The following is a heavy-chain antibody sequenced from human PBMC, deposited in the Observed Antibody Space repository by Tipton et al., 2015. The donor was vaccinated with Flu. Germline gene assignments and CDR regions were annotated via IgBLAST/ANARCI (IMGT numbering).Heavy chain of an antibody. Sequence: LRLSCTVSGGSISSYYWSWIRQPAGKGLEWIGRIYTSGSTNYNPSLKSRVTMSVDTSKNQFSLKLTSVSAADTAVYYCAKSGSYLEYPQHWGQGTLVTVSS. CDR1: GGSISSYY. D-gene: IGHD1-26*01. CDR3: AKSGSYLEYPQH. CDR2: IYTSGST. V-gene: IGHV4-4*07. J-gene: IGHJ1*01.